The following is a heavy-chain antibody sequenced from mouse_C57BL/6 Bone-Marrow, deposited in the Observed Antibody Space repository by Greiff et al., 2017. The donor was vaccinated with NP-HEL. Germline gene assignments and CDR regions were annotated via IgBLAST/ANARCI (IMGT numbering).Heavy chain of an antibody. CDR3: ARGFITTVVAPGY. D-gene: IGHD1-1*01. V-gene: IGHV14-3*01. CDR1: GFNIKNTY. Sequence: EVNVVESVAELVRPGASVKLSCTASGFNIKNTYMHWVKQRPEQGLEWIGRIDPANGNTKYAPKFQGKATITADTSSNTAYRQLSSLTSEDTAIYYCARGFITTVVAPGYWGQGTTLTVSS. CDR2: IDPANGNT. J-gene: IGHJ2*01.